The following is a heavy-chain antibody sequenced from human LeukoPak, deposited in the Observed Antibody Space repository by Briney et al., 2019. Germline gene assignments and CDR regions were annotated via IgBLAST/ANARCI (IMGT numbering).Heavy chain of an antibody. CDR2: IYYSGST. D-gene: IGHD3-10*01. CDR3: ARDRSAYGSGSYDY. Sequence: SETLSLTCTVSGGSISSCGYYWSWIRQHPGKGLEWIGYIYYSGSTYYNPSLKSRVTISVDTSKNQFSLKLSSVTAADTAVYYCARDRSAYGSGSYDYWGQGTLVTVSS. V-gene: IGHV4-31*03. J-gene: IGHJ4*02. CDR1: GGSISSCGYY.